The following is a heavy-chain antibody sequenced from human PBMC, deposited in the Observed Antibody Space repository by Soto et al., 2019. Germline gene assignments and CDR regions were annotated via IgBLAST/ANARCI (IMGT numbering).Heavy chain of an antibody. CDR3: ARGLVVRLWFGELLPYYYGMDV. J-gene: IGHJ6*02. CDR1: GGSFSGYY. V-gene: IGHV4-34*01. D-gene: IGHD3-10*01. CDR2: INRSGST. Sequence: TLSLTCAVYGGSFSGYYWSWIRQPPGKGLEWIGEINRSGSTNYNPSLKSRVTISVDTSKNQFSLKLSSVTAADTAVYYCARGLVVRLWFGELLPYYYGMDVWGQGTTVTVS.